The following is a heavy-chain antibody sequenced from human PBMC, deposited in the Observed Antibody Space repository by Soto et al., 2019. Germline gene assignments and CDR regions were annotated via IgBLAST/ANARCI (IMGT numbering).Heavy chain of an antibody. Sequence: QVQLQESGPGLVKPSQTLSLTCTVSGGSISSGGYYWSWIRQHPGKGLEWIGNIYYSGSTYYNPSLKSRVTIPADTSKNQFSLKLSSVTAADTAVYYCARADCSGGSCYSIARWFDPWGQGTLVTVSS. D-gene: IGHD2-15*01. CDR3: ARADCSGGSCYSIARWFDP. J-gene: IGHJ5*02. V-gene: IGHV4-31*03. CDR1: GGSISSGGYY. CDR2: IYYSGST.